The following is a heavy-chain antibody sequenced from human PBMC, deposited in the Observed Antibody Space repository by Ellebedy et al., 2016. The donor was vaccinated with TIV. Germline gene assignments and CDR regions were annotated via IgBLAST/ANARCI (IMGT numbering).Heavy chain of an antibody. D-gene: IGHD7-27*01. CDR2: ISYDGSNK. CDR1: GFTFSSYG. Sequence: PGGSLRLSCASSGFTFSSYGMHGVRQAPGKGLEWVAVISYDGSNKYYADSVKGRFTISRDNSKNTLYLQMNSLRAEDTAVYSCARAGDTDAALSSGAFDIWGQGTMVTVSS. V-gene: IGHV3-30*03. CDR3: ARAGDTDAALSSGAFDI. J-gene: IGHJ3*02.